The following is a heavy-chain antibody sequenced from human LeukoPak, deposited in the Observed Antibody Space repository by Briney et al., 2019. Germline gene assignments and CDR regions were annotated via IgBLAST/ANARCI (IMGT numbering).Heavy chain of an antibody. CDR3: AKDGAYSGSYYGLDY. D-gene: IGHD1-26*01. CDR1: GFTFDDYA. CDR2: ISWNSGSI. V-gene: IGHV3-9*01. J-gene: IGHJ4*02. Sequence: GRSLRLSCAASGFTFDDYAMHWVRQAPGKGLEWVSGISWNSGSIGYADSVKGRFTISRDNAKNSLYLQMNSPRAEDTALYYCAKDGAYSGSYYGLDYWGQGTLVTVSS.